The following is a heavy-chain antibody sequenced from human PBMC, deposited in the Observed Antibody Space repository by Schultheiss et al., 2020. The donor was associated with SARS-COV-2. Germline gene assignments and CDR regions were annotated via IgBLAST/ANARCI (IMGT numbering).Heavy chain of an antibody. CDR2: IWYDGSSK. J-gene: IGHJ4*02. V-gene: IGHV3-33*08. CDR3: ARARIVGATRRREGCSVFDY. CDR1: GFTLSDYY. Sequence: GGSLRLSCAASGFTLSDYYMDWVRQAPGKGLEWVAVIWYDGSSKYYGDSVKGRFTISRDKSKNTLYLQMNSLRAEDTAVYYCARARIVGATRRREGCSVFDYWGQGTLVTVSS. D-gene: IGHD1-26*01.